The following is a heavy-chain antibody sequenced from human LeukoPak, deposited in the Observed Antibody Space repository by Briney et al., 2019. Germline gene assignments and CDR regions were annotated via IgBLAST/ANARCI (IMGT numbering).Heavy chain of an antibody. CDR1: GFTFSSYA. CDR2: ISYDGSNN. D-gene: IGHD5-12*01. V-gene: IGHV3-30-3*01. CDR3: ARGRNIVATSGYFDF. Sequence: GGSLRLSCAASGFTFSSYATHWVRQAPGKGLEWVAAISYDGSNNYYADSVKGRFTISRDNSKNTLYLQMNSLRAEDTAVYYCARGRNIVATSGYFDFWGQGALATVSS. J-gene: IGHJ4*02.